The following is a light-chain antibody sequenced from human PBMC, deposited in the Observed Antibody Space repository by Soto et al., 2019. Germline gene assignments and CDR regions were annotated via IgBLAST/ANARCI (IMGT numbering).Light chain of an antibody. CDR1: QSLIGW. CDR3: QQYHTYSYT. CDR2: DAS. Sequence: DIQMTQSPSTPPPSGGAKFTIIGRAGQSLIGWLAWYQQKPGKAPKLLISDASDLESGVPSRFSGSGSGTEFTLTISSLQPDDFATYYCQQYHTYSYTFGQGTKLEIK. J-gene: IGKJ2*01. V-gene: IGKV1-5*02.